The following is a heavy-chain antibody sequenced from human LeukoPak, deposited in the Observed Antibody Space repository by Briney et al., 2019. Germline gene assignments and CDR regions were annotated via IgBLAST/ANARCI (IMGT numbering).Heavy chain of an antibody. Sequence: ASVKVSCKASGYTFTSYGISWVRQAPGQGLEWMGWISAYNGNTNYAQKLQGRVTMTTDTSTSTAYMALRSLRSDDTAVYYCAVGSGGYCSSTSCPAGYYYYGMDVWGKGTTVTVSS. CDR2: ISAYNGNT. CDR1: GYTFTSYG. V-gene: IGHV1-18*04. D-gene: IGHD2-2*01. J-gene: IGHJ6*04. CDR3: AVGSGGYCSSTSCPAGYYYYGMDV.